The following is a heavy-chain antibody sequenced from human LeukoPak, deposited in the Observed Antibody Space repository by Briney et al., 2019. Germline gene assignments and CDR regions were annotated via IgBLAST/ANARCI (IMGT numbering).Heavy chain of an antibody. Sequence: GRSLRLSCAASGFTFSSYAMHWVRQAPGKGLEWVAVIPYDGSNKFYADSVKGRFTISRDNSKNTLYLQMNSLRAEDTAVYYCARPGSSFDLYYYCGLDVWGQGTTVTVSS. J-gene: IGHJ6*02. D-gene: IGHD6-13*01. CDR2: IPYDGSNK. CDR1: GFTFSSYA. V-gene: IGHV3-30-3*01. CDR3: ARPGSSFDLYYYCGLDV.